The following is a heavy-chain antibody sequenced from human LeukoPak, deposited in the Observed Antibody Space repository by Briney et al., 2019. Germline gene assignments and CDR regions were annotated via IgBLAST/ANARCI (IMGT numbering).Heavy chain of an antibody. CDR1: GFTFSSYG. V-gene: IGHV3-30*02. J-gene: IGHJ4*02. Sequence: PGGSLRPSCAASGFTFSSYGMHWVRQAPGKGLEWVAFIRYDGSNKYYADSVKGRFTISRDNSKNTLYLQMNSLRAEDTAVYYCAKEGSHYGETDCWGQGTLVTVSS. D-gene: IGHD4-17*01. CDR3: AKEGSHYGETDC. CDR2: IRYDGSNK.